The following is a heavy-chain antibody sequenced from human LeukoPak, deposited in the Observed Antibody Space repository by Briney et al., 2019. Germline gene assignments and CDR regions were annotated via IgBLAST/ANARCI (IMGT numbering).Heavy chain of an antibody. D-gene: IGHD3-16*02. J-gene: IGHJ4*02. V-gene: IGHV3-23*01. CDR1: GLTFSSYA. Sequence: TGGSLRLSCAASGLTFSSYAMMWLRQAPGKGLEWVSAITGNGGWALYADSVKGRFTISRDNAKNSLYLQMNSLRAEDTAVYYCARDPREYDYVWGSYRYTFDYWGQGTLVTVSS. CDR3: ARDPREYDYVWGSYRYTFDY. CDR2: ITGNGGWA.